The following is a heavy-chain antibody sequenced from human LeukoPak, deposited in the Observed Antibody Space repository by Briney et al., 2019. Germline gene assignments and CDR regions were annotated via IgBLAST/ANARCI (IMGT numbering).Heavy chain of an antibody. CDR2: ISASGGST. CDR3: AKDSAKSAQIAVAVNY. Sequence: GGSLRLSCAASGFTFSSSAMSWVRQVPGKGLEWVSGISASGGSTYYADSVKGRFTISRDNSKNTLYLQMNSLRAEDTAVYYCAKDSAKSAQIAVAVNYWGQGTLVTVSS. V-gene: IGHV3-23*01. J-gene: IGHJ4*02. CDR1: GFTFSSSA. D-gene: IGHD6-19*01.